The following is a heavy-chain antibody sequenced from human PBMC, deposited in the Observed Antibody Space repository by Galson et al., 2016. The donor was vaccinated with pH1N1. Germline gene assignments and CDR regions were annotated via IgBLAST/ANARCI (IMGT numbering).Heavy chain of an antibody. Sequence: KVSCKASGYSFTRYWIAWVRQVPGKGLEWVGVVNPGGSTIRYSPSFQGQVTISSDKSISTAYLQWISLRASDTAMYYCARQYDFGDYRGNAFDIWGQGTVVIVSS. D-gene: IGHD4-17*01. CDR3: ARQYDFGDYRGNAFDI. J-gene: IGHJ3*02. CDR1: GYSFTRYW. V-gene: IGHV5-51*01. CDR2: VNPGGSTI.